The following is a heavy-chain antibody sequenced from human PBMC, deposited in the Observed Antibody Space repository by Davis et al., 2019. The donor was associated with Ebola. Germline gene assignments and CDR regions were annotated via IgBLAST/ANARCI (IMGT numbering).Heavy chain of an antibody. CDR2: INSDGSST. J-gene: IGHJ5*02. CDR3: ARCGQLQGGWFDP. CDR1: GFTFSSYW. V-gene: IGHV3-74*01. D-gene: IGHD6-6*01. Sequence: GESLKISCAASGFTFSSYWMHWVRQAPGKGLVWVSRINSDGSSTSYADSVKGRFTISRDNAKNTLYLQMNSLRAEDTAVYYCARCGQLQGGWFDPWGQGTLVTVSS.